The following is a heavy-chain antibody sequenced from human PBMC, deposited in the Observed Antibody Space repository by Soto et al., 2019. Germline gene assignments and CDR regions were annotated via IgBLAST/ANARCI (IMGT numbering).Heavy chain of an antibody. J-gene: IGHJ5*02. CDR1: GGSISSGDYY. Sequence: PSETLSLTCTVSGGSISSGDYYWSWIRQPPGKGLEWIGYIYYSGSTYYNPSLKSRVTISVDTSKNQFSLKLSSVTAADTAVYYCARDQGFLEWLFSTWGQGTLVTVSS. CDR3: ARDQGFLEWLFST. CDR2: IYYSGST. D-gene: IGHD3-3*01. V-gene: IGHV4-30-4*01.